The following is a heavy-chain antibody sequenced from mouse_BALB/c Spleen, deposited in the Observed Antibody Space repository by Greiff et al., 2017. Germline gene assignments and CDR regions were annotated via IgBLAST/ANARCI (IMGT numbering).Heavy chain of an antibody. D-gene: IGHD1-1*01. J-gene: IGHJ4*01. V-gene: IGHV5-17*02. CDR1: GFTFSSFG. Sequence: EVHLVESGGGLVQPGGSRKLSCAASGFTFSSFGMHWVRQAPEKGLEWVAYISSGSSTIYYADTVKGRFTISRDNPKNTLFLQMTSLRSEDTAMYYCARQITEAMDYWGQGTSVTVSS. CDR3: ARQITEAMDY. CDR2: ISSGSSTI.